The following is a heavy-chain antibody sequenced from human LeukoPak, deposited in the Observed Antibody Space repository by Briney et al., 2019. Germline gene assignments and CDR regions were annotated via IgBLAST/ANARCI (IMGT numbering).Heavy chain of an antibody. CDR2: ISSSSSYI. Sequence: GGSLRLSCAASGFSFSTYSMNWVRQAPGKGLEWVSSISSSSSYIYYADSVKGRFTISRDNAKNSLYLQMNSLRAEDTAVYYCARPDEQQLVRDAFDIWGQGTMVTVSS. J-gene: IGHJ3*02. V-gene: IGHV3-21*01. D-gene: IGHD6-13*01. CDR3: ARPDEQQLVRDAFDI. CDR1: GFSFSTYS.